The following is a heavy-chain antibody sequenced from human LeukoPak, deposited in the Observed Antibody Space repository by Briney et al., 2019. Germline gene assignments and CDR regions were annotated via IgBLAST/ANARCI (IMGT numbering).Heavy chain of an antibody. CDR3: ARDRDFGVVPYDY. Sequence: GSLRLSCAASGFTFSSYWMSWVRQAPGKGLEWVANIKQDGSEKYYVDSVKGRFTISRDNAKNSLYLQMNSLRAEDTAVYYCARDRDFGVVPYDYWGQGTLVTVSS. D-gene: IGHD3-3*01. CDR2: IKQDGSEK. CDR1: GFTFSSYW. J-gene: IGHJ4*02. V-gene: IGHV3-7*01.